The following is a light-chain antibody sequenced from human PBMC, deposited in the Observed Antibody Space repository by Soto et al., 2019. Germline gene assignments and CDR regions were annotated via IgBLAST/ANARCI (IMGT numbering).Light chain of an antibody. V-gene: IGLV1-40*01. J-gene: IGLJ3*02. CDR2: DNN. CDR1: SSNIGAGYD. Sequence: QSVLTQPPSVSGAPGQRVTISCTGSSSNIGAGYDVHWYQQLPGTAPKLLIYDNNNRPSGVPDRFSGSESGTSASLAITGLQAEDEADYYCQSYASSLSGWVFGGGTKLTVL. CDR3: QSYASSLSGWV.